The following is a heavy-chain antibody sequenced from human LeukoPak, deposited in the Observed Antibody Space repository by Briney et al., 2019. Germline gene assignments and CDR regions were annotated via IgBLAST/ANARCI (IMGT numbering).Heavy chain of an antibody. Sequence: SETLSLTCAVSGGSISSSNWWSWVRQPPGKGLEWIGEIYHSGSTNYNPSLKSRVTISVDKSKNQFSPNLSSVTAADTAMYYCARFHYDSSGYYPDYWGQGTLVTVSS. J-gene: IGHJ4*02. V-gene: IGHV4-4*02. CDR2: IYHSGST. CDR3: ARFHYDSSGYYPDY. D-gene: IGHD3-22*01. CDR1: GGSISSSNW.